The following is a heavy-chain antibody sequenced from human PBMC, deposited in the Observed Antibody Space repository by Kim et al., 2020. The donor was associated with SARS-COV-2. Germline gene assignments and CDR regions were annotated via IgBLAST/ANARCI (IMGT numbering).Heavy chain of an antibody. Sequence: GGSLRLSCAASGFTFSSYAMSWVRQAPGKGLERVSIIYSGGSSTYYADSVKDRFTISRDNSKNTRYAQMNSLRAEDTAVYYCAKVREYCGRSCPWYFDL. CDR3: AKVREYCGRSCPWYFDL. J-gene: IGHJ2*01. D-gene: IGHD1-26*01. CDR2: IYSGGSST. V-gene: IGHV3-23*03. CDR1: GFTFSSYA.